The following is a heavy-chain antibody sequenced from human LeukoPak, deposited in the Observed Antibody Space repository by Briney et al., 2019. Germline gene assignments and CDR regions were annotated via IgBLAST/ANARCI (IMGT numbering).Heavy chain of an antibody. Sequence: ASVKVSCKASGYTVTSFGISWVRQAPGQGLEWMGWISAYNGNTNSAQKLQGRVTMTTDTSTSTAFMELRSLRSDDTAVYYCARDIPLYSSSSPLDYWGQGTLVTVSS. D-gene: IGHD6-13*01. CDR3: ARDIPLYSSSSPLDY. J-gene: IGHJ4*02. CDR1: GYTVTSFG. CDR2: ISAYNGNT. V-gene: IGHV1-18*01.